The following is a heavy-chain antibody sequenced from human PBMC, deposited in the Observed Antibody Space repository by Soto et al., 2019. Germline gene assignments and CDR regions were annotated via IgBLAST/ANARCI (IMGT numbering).Heavy chain of an antibody. CDR2: VSHDGRNT. V-gene: IGHV3-30*18. Sequence: VQLVESGGGVVQPGRSLRLSCAASGFTFSDYAMHWVRQAPGKGLEWVAVVSHDGRNTHYADSVKGRFTISRDSSKNTVSLEMNSVRAEETAVYYCGKGGRQWLVTSDFNYWGQGALVTVSS. CDR3: GKGGRQWLVTSDFNY. CDR1: GFTFSDYA. J-gene: IGHJ4*02. D-gene: IGHD6-19*01.